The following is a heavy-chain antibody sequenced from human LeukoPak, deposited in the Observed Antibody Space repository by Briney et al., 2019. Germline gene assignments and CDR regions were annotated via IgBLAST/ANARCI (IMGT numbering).Heavy chain of an antibody. CDR3: AKDMFDYYDSNGYFDY. Sequence: GGSLRLSCAASGFTFDDYAMHWVRQTPGKGLEWVSGISWNSGSIGYADSVKGRFTISRDNAKNSLYLQMNSLRAEDTALYYCAKDMFDYYDSNGYFDYWGQGTLVTVSS. D-gene: IGHD3-22*01. V-gene: IGHV3-9*01. J-gene: IGHJ4*02. CDR2: ISWNSGSI. CDR1: GFTFDDYA.